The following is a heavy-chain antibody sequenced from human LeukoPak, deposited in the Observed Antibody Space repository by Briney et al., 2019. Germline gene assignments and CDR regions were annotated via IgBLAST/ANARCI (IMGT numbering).Heavy chain of an antibody. CDR2: IIPIFGTA. D-gene: IGHD6-13*01. V-gene: IGHV1-69*05. CDR3: ASLAAAGTGDY. Sequence: SVKVSCKASGGTFSSYAISWVRQAPGQGLEWMGGIIPIFGTANYAQKFQGRVTITTDESTSTAYMELSSLRSEDTAMYYCASLAAAGTGDYWGQGTLVTVSS. J-gene: IGHJ4*02. CDR1: GGTFSSYA.